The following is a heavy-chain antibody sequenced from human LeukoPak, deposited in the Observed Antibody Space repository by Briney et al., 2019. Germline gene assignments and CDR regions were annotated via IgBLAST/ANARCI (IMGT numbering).Heavy chain of an antibody. Sequence: ASVKVSCKASGGTFSSYAISWVRQAPGQGLELMGGIIPIFGTANYAQKFQGRVTITTDESTSTAYMELSSLRSEDTAVYYCARVLGYSYGPYYYYYYMDVWGKGTTVTVSS. J-gene: IGHJ6*03. V-gene: IGHV1-69*05. D-gene: IGHD5-18*01. CDR2: IIPIFGTA. CDR3: ARVLGYSYGPYYYYYYMDV. CDR1: GGTFSSYA.